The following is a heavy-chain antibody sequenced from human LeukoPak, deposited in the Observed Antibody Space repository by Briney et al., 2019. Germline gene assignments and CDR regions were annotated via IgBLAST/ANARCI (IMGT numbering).Heavy chain of an antibody. CDR3: ARDGRSGYEDL. V-gene: IGHV4-38-2*02. CDR1: GYSISSTYY. Sequence: SETLSLTCTVSGYSISSTYYWGWIRQPPGKGLEWIGSIYHSGSTYYNPSLKSRVTISVDTSKNQFSLKLTSVTAADTAVYYCARDGRSGYEDLWGPGTLVTVSS. J-gene: IGHJ5*02. D-gene: IGHD5-12*01. CDR2: IYHSGST.